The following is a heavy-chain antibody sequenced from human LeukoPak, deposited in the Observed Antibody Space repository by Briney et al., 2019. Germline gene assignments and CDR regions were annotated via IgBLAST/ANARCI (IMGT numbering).Heavy chain of an antibody. V-gene: IGHV4-34*01. CDR2: INHSGST. Sequence: SETLSLTCAVYGGSFSGYYWSWIHQPPGEGLEWIGEINHSGSTNYNPSLKSRVTISVDTSKNQFSLKLSSVTAADTAVYYCARIGASYYDFWSGYYYFDYWGQGTLVTVSS. CDR3: ARIGASYYDFWSGYYYFDY. D-gene: IGHD3-3*01. J-gene: IGHJ4*02. CDR1: GGSFSGYY.